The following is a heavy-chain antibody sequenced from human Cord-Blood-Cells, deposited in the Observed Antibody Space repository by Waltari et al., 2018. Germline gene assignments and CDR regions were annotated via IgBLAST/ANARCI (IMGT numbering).Heavy chain of an antibody. V-gene: IGHV3-7*01. CDR1: GFTFSSYW. CDR3: ARVGGSTSCYDY. Sequence: EVQLVESGGGLVQPGGSLRLSCAASGFTFSSYWMSWVRQAPGKGLEWVANVKQNGREKYYVDSVKGRFTISRDNAKNSLYLQMNSLRAEDTAVYYCARVGGSTSCYDYWGQGTLVTVSS. D-gene: IGHD2-2*01. CDR2: VKQNGREK. J-gene: IGHJ4*02.